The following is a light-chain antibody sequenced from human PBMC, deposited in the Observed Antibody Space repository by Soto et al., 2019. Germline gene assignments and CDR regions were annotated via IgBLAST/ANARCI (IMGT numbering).Light chain of an antibody. CDR1: QGFSRW. Sequence: DSQMTQSPSSVSASVGDRLTITCRASQGFSRWLAWYQQQPGKAPKLLIYAASTLQSGVPSRFSGSGSGTDFTLTISSLQPEDFATYYCQQANSFPWTFGQGTKVEIK. CDR3: QQANSFPWT. J-gene: IGKJ1*01. CDR2: AAS. V-gene: IGKV1D-12*01.